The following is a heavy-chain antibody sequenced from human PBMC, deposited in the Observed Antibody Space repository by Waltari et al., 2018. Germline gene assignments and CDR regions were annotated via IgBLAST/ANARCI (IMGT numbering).Heavy chain of an antibody. Sequence: QLQLQESGSGLVKPSETLSLTCTVSGGSISSSSYYWGWIRQPPGKGLEWIGSIYYSGSTYYNPSLKSRVTISVDTSKNQFSLKLSSVTAADTAVYYCASSLEPYYFDYWGQGTLVTVSS. D-gene: IGHD1-1*01. CDR2: IYYSGST. V-gene: IGHV4-39*01. CDR1: GGSISSSSYY. CDR3: ASSLEPYYFDY. J-gene: IGHJ4*02.